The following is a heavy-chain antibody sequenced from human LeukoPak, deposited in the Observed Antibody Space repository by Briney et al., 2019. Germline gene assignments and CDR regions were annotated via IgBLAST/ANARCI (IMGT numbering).Heavy chain of an antibody. D-gene: IGHD3-10*01. J-gene: IGHJ4*02. Sequence: SETLSLTCAVSGGSISSGGYSWSWIRQPPGKGLEWIGYIYHSGSTYYNPSLKSRVTISVDRSKNQFSLKLSSVTAADTAMYYCARNPYGSGIDSWGQGTLVTVSS. CDR3: ARNPYGSGIDS. CDR1: GGSISSGGYS. V-gene: IGHV4-30-2*01. CDR2: IYHSGST.